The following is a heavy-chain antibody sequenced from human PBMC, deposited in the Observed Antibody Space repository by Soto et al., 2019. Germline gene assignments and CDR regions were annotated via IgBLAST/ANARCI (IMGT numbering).Heavy chain of an antibody. CDR1: GFTFSSYG. D-gene: IGHD1-26*01. Sequence: GGSLRLSCAASGFTFSSYGMHWVRQAPGKGLEWVAVISYDVSNKYYADSVKGRFTISRDNSKNTLYLQMNSLRAEDTAVYYCAKGAYSGSYHILDYWGQGTLVTVSS. CDR3: AKGAYSGSYHILDY. V-gene: IGHV3-30*18. CDR2: ISYDVSNK. J-gene: IGHJ4*02.